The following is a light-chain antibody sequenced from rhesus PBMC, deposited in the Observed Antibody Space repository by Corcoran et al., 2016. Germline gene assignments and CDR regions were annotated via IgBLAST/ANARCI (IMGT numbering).Light chain of an antibody. CDR1: QILLHSDGYTY. V-gene: IGKV2-78*01. J-gene: IGKJ2*01. CDR2: LGS. CDR3: MQGTPLPYS. Sequence: DIVMTQTPLSLPVTPGEPASISCRSSQILLHSDGYTYLDWYLQKPGQSPHVLIFLGSNRASGVPDRCRGMGSGTDVTMKMSRVEAEDVGVYFCMQGTPLPYSFGQGTKVEIK.